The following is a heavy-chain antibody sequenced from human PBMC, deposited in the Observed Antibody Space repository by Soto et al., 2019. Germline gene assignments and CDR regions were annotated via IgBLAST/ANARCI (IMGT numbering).Heavy chain of an antibody. Sequence: QITLKESGPTLVKPTQTLTLTCTFSGFSLSTSGVGVGWIRQPPGKALEWLALIYWDDDKRYSPSLKSRLTITKDTSKNPVVLTMTNMDPVDTATYYCAHRPLPSITGTKGGGNWFDPWGQGTLVTVSS. V-gene: IGHV2-5*02. CDR3: AHRPLPSITGTKGGGNWFDP. J-gene: IGHJ5*02. CDR1: GFSLSTSGVG. CDR2: IYWDDDK. D-gene: IGHD1-7*01.